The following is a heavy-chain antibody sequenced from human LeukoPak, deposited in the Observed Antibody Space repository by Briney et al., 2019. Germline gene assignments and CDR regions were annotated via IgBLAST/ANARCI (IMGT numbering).Heavy chain of an antibody. Sequence: PGGSLRLSCAASGFIFSSYGMHWVRQAPGKGLEWVALISYAGSNKYYADSVKGRFTISRGNSKNTLYLQMNSLKTEDTAVYYCATGGSSGWTFNYWGQGTLVTVSS. D-gene: IGHD6-19*01. CDR1: GFIFSSYG. CDR3: ATGGSSGWTFNY. J-gene: IGHJ4*02. CDR2: ISYAGSNK. V-gene: IGHV3-30*03.